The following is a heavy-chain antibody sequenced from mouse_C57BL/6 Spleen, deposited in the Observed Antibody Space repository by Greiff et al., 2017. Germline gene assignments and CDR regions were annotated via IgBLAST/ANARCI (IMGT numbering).Heavy chain of an antibody. CDR2: IYPGDGDT. CDR1: GYAFSSSW. Sequence: QVQLKESGPELVKPGASVKISCKASGYAFSSSWMNWVKQRPGKGLEWIGRIYPGDGDTNYNGKFKGKATLTADKSSSTAYMQLSSLTSEDSAVYFCARSGDYGFPYFDYWGQGTTLTVSS. J-gene: IGHJ2*01. CDR3: ARSGDYGFPYFDY. V-gene: IGHV1-82*01. D-gene: IGHD2-2*01.